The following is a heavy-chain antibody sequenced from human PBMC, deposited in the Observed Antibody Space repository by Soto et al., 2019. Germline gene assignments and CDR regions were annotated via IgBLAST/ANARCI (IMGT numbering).Heavy chain of an antibody. Sequence: EVHLLESGGGLVQPGGSLRLSCAASGFTFSSHSMTWVRKAPGKGLEWISGISNNNVNTFYAESVKGRFTISIDNSKNTVSLQMNSLRADDAAIYFCSKWSCYGASWGQGTRVIVSS. J-gene: IGHJ4*02. CDR3: SKWSCYGAS. CDR2: ISNNNVNT. CDR1: GFTFSSHS. D-gene: IGHD5-18*01. V-gene: IGHV3-23*01.